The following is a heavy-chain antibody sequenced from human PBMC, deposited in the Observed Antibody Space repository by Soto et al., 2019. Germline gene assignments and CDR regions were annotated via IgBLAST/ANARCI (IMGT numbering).Heavy chain of an antibody. J-gene: IGHJ4*02. CDR3: AKDGSHSFDY. CDR1: GFTFSHYA. Sequence: QVQLVESGGGVVQPGRSLRLSCAASGFTFSHYAMHWVRQAPGKGLEWVALMSYDGSNEYYADSVKGRFTISRDNSKNPLYLQMTSLRAEDTAVYYCAKDGSHSFDYWGQGTLVTVSS. V-gene: IGHV3-30*18. CDR2: MSYDGSNE. D-gene: IGHD1-26*01.